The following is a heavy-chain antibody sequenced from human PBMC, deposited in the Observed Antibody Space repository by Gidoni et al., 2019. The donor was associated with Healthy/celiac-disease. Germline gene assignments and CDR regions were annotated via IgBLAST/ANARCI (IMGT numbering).Heavy chain of an antibody. CDR3: ARGIAAAAPFDY. Sequence: QVQLVESGGGLVKPGGSLRLSCAASGFTFRDYYIGWIRQAPGKGLEWVSYISSSGSTIYYADSGKGRCTISRDNAKNSLYLQMNSLRAEDTAVYYCARGIAAAAPFDYWGQGTLVTVSS. CDR1: GFTFRDYY. D-gene: IGHD6-13*01. V-gene: IGHV3-11*04. CDR2: ISSSGSTI. J-gene: IGHJ4*02.